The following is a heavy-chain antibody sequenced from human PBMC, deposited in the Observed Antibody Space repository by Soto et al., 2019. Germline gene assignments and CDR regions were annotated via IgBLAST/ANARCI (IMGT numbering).Heavy chain of an antibody. D-gene: IGHD3-3*01. J-gene: IGHJ4*02. CDR2: ITGSGDST. V-gene: IGHV3-23*01. CDR1: GFTFSSYA. Sequence: EVQLLESGGGLVQPGGSLRLSCAASGFTFSSYAMSWVRQAPGKGLEWVSAITGSGDSTYYADSVKGRFTVSRDNSKNTLYLPMISLRAEEKRGYYCPKVFLFTISEGFDYWGLGTLVTVSS. CDR3: PKVFLFTISEGFDY.